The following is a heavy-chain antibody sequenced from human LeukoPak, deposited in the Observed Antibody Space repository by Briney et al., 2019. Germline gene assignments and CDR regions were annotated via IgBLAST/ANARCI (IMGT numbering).Heavy chain of an antibody. J-gene: IGHJ6*02. CDR3: ARDRVVGATAFLLTYYYYGMDV. V-gene: IGHV1-18*01. CDR1: GYTFTSYG. CDR2: ISAYNGNT. D-gene: IGHD1-26*01. Sequence: ASVKVSCKASGYTFTSYGIIWVRQAPGQGLEWMGWISAYNGNTNYAQKLQGRVTMTTDTSTSTAYMELRSLRSDDTAVYYCARDRVVGATAFLLTYYYYGMDVWGQGTTVTVSS.